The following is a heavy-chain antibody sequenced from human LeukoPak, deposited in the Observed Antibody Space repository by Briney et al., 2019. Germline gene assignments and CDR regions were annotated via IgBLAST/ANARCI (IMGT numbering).Heavy chain of an antibody. Sequence: GGSLRLSCAASGFTFNTYNMNWVRQAPGKGLEWVACITGRSDAIYYADSVRGRFTVSRDNAKNSLYLQMNSLRDGDTTVYYCARETAYYPDFWGQGTLVTVSS. D-gene: IGHD1-26*01. J-gene: IGHJ4*02. CDR1: GFTFNTYN. CDR3: ARETAYYPDF. V-gene: IGHV3-48*02. CDR2: ITGRSDAI.